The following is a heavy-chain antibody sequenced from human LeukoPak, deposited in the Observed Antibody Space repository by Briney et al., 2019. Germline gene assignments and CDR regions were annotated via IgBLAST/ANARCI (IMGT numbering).Heavy chain of an antibody. CDR1: GGTFSGYY. V-gene: IGHV4-34*01. Sequence: SETLSLTCAVYGGTFSGYYWSWIRQPPGKGLEWIGEINHSGSTNYNPSLKSRVTISVDTSKNQFSLKLSSVTAADTAVYYCARGPGFDYWGQGTLVTVSS. CDR3: ARGPGFDY. CDR2: INHSGST. J-gene: IGHJ4*02.